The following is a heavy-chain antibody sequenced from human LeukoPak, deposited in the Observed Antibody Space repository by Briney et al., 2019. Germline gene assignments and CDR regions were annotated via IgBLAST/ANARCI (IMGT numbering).Heavy chain of an antibody. CDR1: GGSISSSNW. CDR3: ARVEITMVRGVMFL. J-gene: IGHJ4*02. V-gene: IGHV4-4*02. D-gene: IGHD3-10*01. Sequence: SETLSLTCAVSGGSISSSNWWRWVRQPPGKGLEWVREIYHSGSTNYNPSLKSRVTISVDKSKNQFSLKLSSVTAADTAVYYCARVEITMVRGVMFLWGQGTLVTVSS. CDR2: IYHSGST.